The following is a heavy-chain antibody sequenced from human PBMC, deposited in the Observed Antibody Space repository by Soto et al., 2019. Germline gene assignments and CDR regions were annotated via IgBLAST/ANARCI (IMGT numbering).Heavy chain of an antibody. V-gene: IGHV4-34*01. J-gene: IGHJ5*02. CDR2: INHSGST. D-gene: IGHD2-2*01. Sequence: PSETLSLTCAVYGGSFSGYYWGWIRQPPGKGLEWIGEINHSGSTNYNPSLKSRVTISVDTSKNQFSLKLSSVTAADTAVYYCARMSVVVPAALNWFDPWGQGTLVTVS. CDR3: ARMSVVVPAALNWFDP. CDR1: GGSFSGYY.